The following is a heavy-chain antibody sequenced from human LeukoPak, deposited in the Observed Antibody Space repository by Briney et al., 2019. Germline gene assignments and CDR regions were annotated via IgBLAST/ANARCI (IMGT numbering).Heavy chain of an antibody. Sequence: GGSLRLSCAASGFTFGSNYMSWVRQAPGKGLEWVSVIYSGGSTYYSDSVKGRFTISRDNSKKTLYLQMNNLKAEDTAPYDCARDVVRGNSLEAFDIWGQGTMVTVSS. CDR2: IYSGGST. D-gene: IGHD4-23*01. V-gene: IGHV3-66*01. J-gene: IGHJ3*02. CDR1: GFTFGSNY. CDR3: ARDVVRGNSLEAFDI.